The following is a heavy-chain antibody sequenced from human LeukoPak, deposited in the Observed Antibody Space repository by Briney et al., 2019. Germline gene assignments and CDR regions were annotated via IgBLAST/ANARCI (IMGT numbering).Heavy chain of an antibody. CDR1: GYSISSGYY. Sequence: SETLSLTCAVSGYSISSGYYWGWIRQSPGKGLEWIGSIYHSGSIYYNPSLKSRVTISVDTSKNQFSLKLSSVTAADTAVYYCARGGSGSYYDYYFDYWGQGTLVTVSS. CDR2: IYHSGSI. V-gene: IGHV4-38-2*01. J-gene: IGHJ4*02. CDR3: ARGGSGSYYDYYFDY. D-gene: IGHD3-10*01.